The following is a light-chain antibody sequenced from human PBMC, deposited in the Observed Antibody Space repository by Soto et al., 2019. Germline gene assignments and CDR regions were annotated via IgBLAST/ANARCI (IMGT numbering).Light chain of an antibody. CDR2: GAS. CDR1: QSVSSN. Sequence: EIVMTQSPATLSVSPGERATLSCSASQSVSSNLAWYQQKPGQAPRLLIYGASTRATGIPARFSGSGSGTEFSLTISRLQSEDFAVYYGQQYNNWPPYTVGQGTKMEIK. CDR3: QQYNNWPPYT. J-gene: IGKJ2*01. V-gene: IGKV3-15*01.